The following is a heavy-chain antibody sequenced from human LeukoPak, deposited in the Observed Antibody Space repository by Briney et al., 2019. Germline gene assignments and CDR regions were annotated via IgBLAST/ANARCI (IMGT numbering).Heavy chain of an antibody. CDR3: ATSPPGYFGWLSFDY. CDR2: IYSGGST. J-gene: IGHJ4*02. Sequence: GGSLRLSCAASGFTVSSNYMSWVRQAPGKGLEWVSVIYSGGSTYYAGSVKGRFTISRDNSKNTLYLQMNSLRAEDTAVYYCATSPPGYFGWLSFDYWGQGTLVTVSS. CDR1: GFTVSSNY. D-gene: IGHD3-9*01. V-gene: IGHV3-53*01.